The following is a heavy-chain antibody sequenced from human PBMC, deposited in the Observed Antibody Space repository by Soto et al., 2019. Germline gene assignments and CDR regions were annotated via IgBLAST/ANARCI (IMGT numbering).Heavy chain of an antibody. D-gene: IGHD3-10*01. Sequence: QVQLVESGGGVVQPGRSLRLSCAASGFTFSSYGMHWVRQAPGKGLEWVAVISYDGSNKYYADSVKGRFTISRDNSKNTLYLQMNSLRAEDTAVYYCAKGPVRGAPPNWFDPWGQGTLVTVSS. CDR2: ISYDGSNK. CDR1: GFTFSSYG. J-gene: IGHJ5*02. V-gene: IGHV3-30*18. CDR3: AKGPVRGAPPNWFDP.